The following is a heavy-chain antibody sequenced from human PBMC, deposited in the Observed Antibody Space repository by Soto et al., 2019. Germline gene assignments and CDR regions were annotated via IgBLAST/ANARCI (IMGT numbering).Heavy chain of an antibody. D-gene: IGHD2-21*02. CDR2: TYYRSKWYN. V-gene: IGHV6-1*01. Sequence: PSQTLSLTCAISGDSVSSNSVAWNWIRQSPARGLEWLGRTYYRSKWYNDYAVSMKSRLSINPDTSKNQFSLQLSSVTPEDTAVYYCARGSDSSFDYWGQGSLVTVSS. J-gene: IGHJ4*02. CDR1: GDSVSSNSVA. CDR3: ARGSDSSFDY.